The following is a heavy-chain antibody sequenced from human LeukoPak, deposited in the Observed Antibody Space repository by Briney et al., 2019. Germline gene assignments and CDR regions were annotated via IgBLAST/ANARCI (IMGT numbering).Heavy chain of an antibody. CDR3: AXDDDYGGNSGTADY. D-gene: IGHD4-23*01. Sequence: PGGSLRLSCAASGFTFSSYGMHWVRQAPGKGLEWVAFIRYDGSNKYYADSVKGRFTISRDNSKNTLYLQMNSLRAEDTAVYYCAXDDDYGGNSGTADYWGQGTLVTVSS. CDR1: GFTFSSYG. J-gene: IGHJ4*02. V-gene: IGHV3-30*02. CDR2: IRYDGSNK.